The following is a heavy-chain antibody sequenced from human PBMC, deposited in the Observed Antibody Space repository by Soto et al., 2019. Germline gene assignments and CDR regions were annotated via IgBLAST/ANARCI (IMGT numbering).Heavy chain of an antibody. CDR1: GFTFSGRW. V-gene: IGHV3-7*02. J-gene: IGHJ4*02. Sequence: EVQLVESGGDLVQPGGSLRLSCAASGFTFSGRWMTWVRQAPGKGLEWLANINQDGSEKYHVDSVKGRFTISRDNAKKSLYLQVKGLRFEDTAVYYCASHDGPAGAGEVLDYWGQGTLVTVFS. D-gene: IGHD6-13*01. CDR3: ASHDGPAGAGEVLDY. CDR2: INQDGSEK.